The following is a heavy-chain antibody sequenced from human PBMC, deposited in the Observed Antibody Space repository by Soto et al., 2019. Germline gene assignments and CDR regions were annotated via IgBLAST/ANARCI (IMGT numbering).Heavy chain of an antibody. V-gene: IGHV3-74*01. Sequence: EEQLVESGGGLVQPGGSLRLSCAASGFTFSSYWMHWVRQAPGKGLVWVSRINSDGSITNYADSVKGRFTISRDNAKNTLYLQMNSLRAEDTAVYYCAIRHQIAYCYGMDVWGQGPTVTVSS. J-gene: IGHJ6*02. CDR1: GFTFSSYW. CDR3: AIRHQIAYCYGMDV. D-gene: IGHD2-21*01. CDR2: INSDGSIT.